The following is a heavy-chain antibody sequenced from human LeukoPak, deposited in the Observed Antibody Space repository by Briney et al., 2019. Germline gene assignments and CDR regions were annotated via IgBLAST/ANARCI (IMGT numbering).Heavy chain of an antibody. CDR1: GYSINSGYY. CDR2: IYHSGST. J-gene: IGHJ3*02. CDR3: ARAWGYYDSSGYFRRGAFDI. D-gene: IGHD3-22*01. Sequence: SETLSLTCTVSGYSINSGYYWGWMRQPPGKGLEWIAIIYHSGSTYYNPSLKSRVTISVDTSKNQFSLKLSSVTAADTAVYYCARAWGYYDSSGYFRRGAFDIWGQGTMVTVSS. V-gene: IGHV4-38-2*02.